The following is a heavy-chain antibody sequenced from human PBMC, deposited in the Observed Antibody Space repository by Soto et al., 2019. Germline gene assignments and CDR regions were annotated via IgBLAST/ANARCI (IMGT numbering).Heavy chain of an antibody. V-gene: IGHV1-18*01. D-gene: IGHD4-17*01. CDR2: ISAYNGNT. CDR3: ARDSLIRYGDYVGYAFDI. Sequence: ASVKVSCKASGYTFTSYGITWVRQAPGQGLEWMGWISAYNGNTNYAQKLQGRVTMTTDTSTSTAYMELRSLRSDDTAVYYCARDSLIRYGDYVGYAFDIWGQGTMVTVSS. J-gene: IGHJ3*02. CDR1: GYTFTSYG.